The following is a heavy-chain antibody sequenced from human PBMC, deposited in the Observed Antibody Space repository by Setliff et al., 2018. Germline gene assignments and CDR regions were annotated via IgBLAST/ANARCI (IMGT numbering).Heavy chain of an antibody. CDR1: GGSISGASIRSYY. D-gene: IGHD1-1*01. V-gene: IGHV4-61*05. J-gene: IGHJ4*02. CDR3: ARGVRTGHLDS. CDR2: VYYSGTT. Sequence: KASETLSLTCTVSGGSISGASIRSYYWSWIRQPPGKGLEFIGYVYYSGTTNYNPPLKGRATISVDNSKNQFSLNLNSVTVADTAVYFCARGVRTGHLDSWGQGTLVTVSS.